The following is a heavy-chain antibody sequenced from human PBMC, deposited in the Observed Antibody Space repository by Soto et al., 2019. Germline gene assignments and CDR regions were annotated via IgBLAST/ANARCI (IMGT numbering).Heavy chain of an antibody. V-gene: IGHV4-61*01. CDR3: ARAKGNYYDSSGHIDY. CDR2: IYYGGST. Sequence: SETLSLTCTVSGGSVSSGSYYWSWIRQPPGKGLEWIGYIYYGGSTNYNPSLKSRVTISVDTSKNQFSLKLSSVTAADTAVYYCARAKGNYYDSSGHIDYWGQGTLVTVSS. D-gene: IGHD3-22*01. CDR1: GGSVSSGSYY. J-gene: IGHJ4*02.